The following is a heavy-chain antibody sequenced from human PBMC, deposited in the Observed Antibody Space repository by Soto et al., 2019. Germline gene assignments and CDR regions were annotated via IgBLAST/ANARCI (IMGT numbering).Heavy chain of an antibody. Sequence: EMQLVESGGGLVQPGRSLRLPCAASGFTFDDYAMYWVRQGPGKGLEGVSGISWDSGRIGNADSVKGRFTISRDNAKNSLYLQMNSLRPEDTALYYCAKARLWGGDGYNSYYYNAMDVWGQGTTVTVSS. CDR2: ISWDSGRI. J-gene: IGHJ6*02. CDR3: AKARLWGGDGYNSYYYNAMDV. V-gene: IGHV3-9*01. CDR1: GFTFDDYA. D-gene: IGHD3-16*01.